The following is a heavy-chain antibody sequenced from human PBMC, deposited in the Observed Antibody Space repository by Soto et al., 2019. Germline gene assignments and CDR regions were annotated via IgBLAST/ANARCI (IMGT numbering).Heavy chain of an antibody. D-gene: IGHD3-22*01. V-gene: IGHV3-15*07. Sequence: GGSLRLSCAASGFTFTNAWINWVRQAPGKGLEWVGRIKSKTDGGTTDYAEPVKGRFAISRDDSNNMVYLQMNSLKIEDTAVYYCTTDSYSTIIIVRFEYWGHGTRVTVSS. CDR3: TTDSYSTIIIVRFEY. CDR1: GFTFTNAW. CDR2: IKSKTDGGTT. J-gene: IGHJ4*01.